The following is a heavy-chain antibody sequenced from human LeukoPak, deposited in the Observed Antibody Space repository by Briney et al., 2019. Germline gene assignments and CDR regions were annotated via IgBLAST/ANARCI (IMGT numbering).Heavy chain of an antibody. CDR2: VTSGSSTI. D-gene: IGHD6-19*01. J-gene: IGHJ4*02. CDR1: GFTFSSYG. CDR3: ASGWLGVFDY. Sequence: GGSLRLSCAASGFTFSSYGMHWVRQAPGKGLEWVSYVTSGSSTIYYADSVRGRFTISRDNAKNSLYLQMNSLRAEDTAVYYCASGWLGVFDYWGQGTLVTVSS. V-gene: IGHV3-48*01.